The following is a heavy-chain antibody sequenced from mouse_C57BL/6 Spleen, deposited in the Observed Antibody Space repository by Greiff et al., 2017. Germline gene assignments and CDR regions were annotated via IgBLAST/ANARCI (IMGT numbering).Heavy chain of an antibody. D-gene: IGHD3-2*02. CDR1: GFNIKNTY. CDR3: ARAAQATRGGFDY. Sequence: VQLQQSVAELVRPGASVKLSCTASGFNIKNTYMHWVTQRPEQGLEWIGRIDPANGNTTYAPKFQGKATITADTSSNTAYLQLSSLTSEDTAIYYCARAAQATRGGFDYWGQGTTLTVSS. V-gene: IGHV14-3*01. CDR2: IDPANGNT. J-gene: IGHJ2*01.